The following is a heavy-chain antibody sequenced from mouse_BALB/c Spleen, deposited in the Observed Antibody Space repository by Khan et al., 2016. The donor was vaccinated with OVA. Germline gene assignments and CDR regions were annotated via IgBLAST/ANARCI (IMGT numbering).Heavy chain of an antibody. D-gene: IGHD2-10*01. V-gene: IGHV14-3*02. Sequence: EVQLQESGAEFVKPGASVKLSCTASGFNIKDTYMHWINQRPQQGLVWIGRIDTENGNVKYDTNFKDKVTIAEDASSNTDYLHLSSLTSEDTAVSYCTRAAYTGLFAYWGQGTLLTVSA. CDR2: IDTENGNV. CDR3: TRAAYTGLFAY. J-gene: IGHJ3*01. CDR1: GFNIKDTY.